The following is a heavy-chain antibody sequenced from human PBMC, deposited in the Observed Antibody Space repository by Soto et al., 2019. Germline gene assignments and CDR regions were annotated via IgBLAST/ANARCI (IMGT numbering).Heavy chain of an antibody. CDR1: GGSISSSNW. CDR3: AREIGGLVATIGAYFDY. CDR2: IYHSGST. J-gene: IGHJ4*02. V-gene: IGHV4-4*02. D-gene: IGHD5-12*01. Sequence: PSETLSLTCAVSGGSISSSNWWSWVRQPPGKGLEWIGEIYHSGSTNYNPSLKSRVTISVDKSKNQFSLKLSSVTAADTAVYYCAREIGGLVATIGAYFDYWGQGTLVTVSS.